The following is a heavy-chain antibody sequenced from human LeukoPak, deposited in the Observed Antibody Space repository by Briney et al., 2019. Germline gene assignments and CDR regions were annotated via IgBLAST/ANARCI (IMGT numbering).Heavy chain of an antibody. CDR2: FDPEDGET. J-gene: IGHJ3*02. CDR1: GYTLTEFS. CDR3: ARDPRGSYLDAFDI. Sequence: ASVKVSCKVSGYTLTEFSMHWVRQAPGKGLEWMGGFDPEDGETIYAQKFQGRVTMTEDTSTNTAYMELRSLRSDDTAVYYCARDPRGSYLDAFDIWGQGTMVTVSS. V-gene: IGHV1-24*01. D-gene: IGHD1-26*01.